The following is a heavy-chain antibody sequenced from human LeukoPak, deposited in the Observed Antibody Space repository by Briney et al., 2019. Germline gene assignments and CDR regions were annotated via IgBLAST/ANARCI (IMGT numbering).Heavy chain of an antibody. V-gene: IGHV4-4*07. CDR1: GGSISSYY. J-gene: IGHJ4*02. D-gene: IGHD3-22*01. CDR3: ARLFYYDSSGSMGIDY. Sequence: PSETLSLTCTVSGGSISSYYWSWIRQPAGEGLEWIGRIYASGSTYYNPSLKSRVTISVDTSKNQFSLKLSSVTAADTAVYYCARLFYYDSSGSMGIDYWGQGTLVTVSS. CDR2: IYASGST.